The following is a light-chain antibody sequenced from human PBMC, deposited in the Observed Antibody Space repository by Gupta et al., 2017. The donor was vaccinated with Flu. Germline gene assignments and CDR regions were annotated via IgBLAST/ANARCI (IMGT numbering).Light chain of an antibody. Sequence: EIVMTQSPATLSVSPGERATLSCRASQSVSSNLAWYQQKPGQAPRLLIYGASTRATGIPARFSGSGSGTEFTLTSSSLQYEDFAVYYWQQYNNWHTFGQGTKVEIK. CDR3: QQYNNWHT. V-gene: IGKV3-15*01. CDR1: QSVSSN. CDR2: GAS. J-gene: IGKJ1*01.